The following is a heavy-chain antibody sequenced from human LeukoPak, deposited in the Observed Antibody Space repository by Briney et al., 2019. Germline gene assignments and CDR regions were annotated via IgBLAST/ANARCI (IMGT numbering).Heavy chain of an antibody. Sequence: GGSLRLSCVASGFSFSSYGMHWVRRAPGKGLEWVAFTRYDEDNKYYAESVKGRFTISRDNSKNTLYLQMNSLRVEDTAVYYCAKDTSTIAVAGTCFDYWGQGTLVTVSS. J-gene: IGHJ4*02. CDR1: GFSFSSYG. D-gene: IGHD6-19*01. CDR2: TRYDEDNK. V-gene: IGHV3-30*02. CDR3: AKDTSTIAVAGTCFDY.